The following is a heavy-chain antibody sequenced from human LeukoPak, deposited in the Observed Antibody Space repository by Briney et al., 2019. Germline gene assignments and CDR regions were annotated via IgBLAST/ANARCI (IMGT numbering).Heavy chain of an antibody. J-gene: IGHJ3*02. V-gene: IGHV3-7*01. D-gene: IGHD3-16*01. CDR3: AKFTPRGTSDAFDI. CDR2: IKQDGSEE. Sequence: GGSLRLSCAASGFMFRAYWMSWVRRAPGKELEWVANIKQDGSEEYYLDSVNGRFTVSRDNAKNSLYLQMNSLRAEDTAVYYCAKFTPRGTSDAFDIWGQGTMVTVSS. CDR1: GFMFRAYW.